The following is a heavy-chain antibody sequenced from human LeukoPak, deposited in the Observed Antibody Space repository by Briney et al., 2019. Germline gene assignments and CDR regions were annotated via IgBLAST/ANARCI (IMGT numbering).Heavy chain of an antibody. CDR3: ARGPTSYYFES. D-gene: IGHD2-15*01. V-gene: IGHV4-59*01. Sequence: SGTLSLTCTVSGGSISTFYWSWIRQAPGEGLEYIGYIYYSGSTNYNPSLESRVTLSVDTSQNQFSLILSSVTAADTAVYYCARGPTSYYFESWGQGTLVTVSS. CDR1: GGSISTFY. CDR2: IYYSGST. J-gene: IGHJ4*02.